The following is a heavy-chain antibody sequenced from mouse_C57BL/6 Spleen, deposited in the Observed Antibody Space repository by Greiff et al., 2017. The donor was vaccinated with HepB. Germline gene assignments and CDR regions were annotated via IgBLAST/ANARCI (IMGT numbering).Heavy chain of an antibody. D-gene: IGHD4-1*01. Sequence: VKLMESGPELVKPGASVKISCKASGYSFTSYYIHWVKQRPGQGLEWIGWIYPGSGNTKYNEKFKGKATLTADTSSSTAYMQLSSLTSEDSAVYYCARQANWALFAYWGQGTLVTVSA. CDR3: ARQANWALFAY. V-gene: IGHV1-66*01. CDR2: IYPGSGNT. J-gene: IGHJ3*01. CDR1: GYSFTSYY.